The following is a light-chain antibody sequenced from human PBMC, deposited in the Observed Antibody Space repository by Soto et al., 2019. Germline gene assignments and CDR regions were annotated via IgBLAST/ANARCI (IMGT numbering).Light chain of an antibody. Sequence: ENLLTQSPGTLSLFPGEGAPLSCRASRGVSANYLAWYQQKPGQAPTLLIYGASIRAAGIPDRFSGSGSGTDFTLTIRRLEPDDFAVYYCQQYGSSGTLGQGTKVDI. V-gene: IGKV3-20*01. CDR3: QQYGSSGT. CDR1: RGVSANY. J-gene: IGKJ1*01. CDR2: GAS.